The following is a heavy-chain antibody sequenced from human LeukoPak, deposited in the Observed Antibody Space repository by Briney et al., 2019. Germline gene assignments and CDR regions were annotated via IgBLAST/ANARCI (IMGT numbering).Heavy chain of an antibody. Sequence: SETLSLTCTVSGGSISSSSYSWGWIRQPPGKGLQWIGRIYSGGHTNYNPSFKSRVTMSVDTSKNQFSLTVTSVTAADTAVYYCATDTYYYDSSGYFGAFDIWGQGTMVTVSS. CDR3: ATDTYYYDSSGYFGAFDI. CDR1: GGSISSSSYS. D-gene: IGHD3-22*01. V-gene: IGHV4-61*05. J-gene: IGHJ3*02. CDR2: IYSGGHT.